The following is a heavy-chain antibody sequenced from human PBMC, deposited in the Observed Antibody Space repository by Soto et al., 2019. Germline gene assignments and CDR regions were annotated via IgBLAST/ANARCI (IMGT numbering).Heavy chain of an antibody. CDR1: GGSISSGGYY. CDR3: ASGFLEWLFAPY. CDR2: IYYSGST. D-gene: IGHD3-3*01. Sequence: QVQLQESGPGLVKPSQTLSLTCTVSGGSISSGGYYWSWIRQHPGKGLEWIGYIYYSGSTYYNPSLKSRVTLSVDTSKNQFSLKLSAVTAADTAVYYCASGFLEWLFAPYWGQGTLVTVSS. V-gene: IGHV4-31*03. J-gene: IGHJ4*02.